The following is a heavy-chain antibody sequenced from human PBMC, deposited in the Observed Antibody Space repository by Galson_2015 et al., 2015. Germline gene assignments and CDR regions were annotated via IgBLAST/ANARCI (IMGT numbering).Heavy chain of an antibody. CDR3: AAARGYSYGHRNFDL. D-gene: IGHD5-18*01. CDR2: IVVGSGNT. J-gene: IGHJ2*01. V-gene: IGHV1-58*01. Sequence: SVKVSCKASGFTFTSSAVQWVRQARGQRLEWIGWIVVGSGNTNYAQKFQERVTITRDMSTSTAYMELSSLRSEDTAVYYCAAARGYSYGHRNFDLWGRGTLVTVSS. CDR1: GFTFTSSA.